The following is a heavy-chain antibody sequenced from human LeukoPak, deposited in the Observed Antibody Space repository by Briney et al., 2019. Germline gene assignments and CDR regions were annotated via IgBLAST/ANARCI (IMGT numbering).Heavy chain of an antibody. Sequence: ASVKVSCKASGYPFGSYGISWVRQAPGQGLEWMGCNSGYKGNTKYAQKFQGRVTMTTDTSTSTAYMELRSLRSDDTAVYYCARDHGGKVDRYFDLWGRGTLVTVSS. CDR3: ARDHGGKVDRYFDL. J-gene: IGHJ2*01. CDR1: GYPFGSYG. CDR2: NSGYKGNT. D-gene: IGHD2-15*01. V-gene: IGHV1-18*01.